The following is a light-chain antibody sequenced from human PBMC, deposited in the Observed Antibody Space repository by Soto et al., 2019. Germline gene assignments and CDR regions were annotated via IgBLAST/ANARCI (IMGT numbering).Light chain of an antibody. CDR3: QQYGSSPPYT. CDR2: GSS. V-gene: IGKV3-20*01. Sequence: EVVLTQSPGTLSLSPGERATLSCRASQSVSNKYLAWYQQKPGQAPRLLIFGSSDRATGILDRFSGSGSGTDFTLTISRLEPEDFAVYYCQQYGSSPPYTFGQGTKLEIK. J-gene: IGKJ2*01. CDR1: QSVSNKY.